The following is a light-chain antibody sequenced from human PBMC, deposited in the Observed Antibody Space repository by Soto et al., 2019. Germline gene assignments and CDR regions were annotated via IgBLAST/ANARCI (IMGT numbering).Light chain of an antibody. CDR1: QSIGRW. Sequence: DMQMTQSPSTLSASVGGTVTVTCRASQSIGRWLAWYQQKPGKAPKLLIFDASTLENGVPARFSGSRSGPEFSLTISSLQPDDFATYYCQQYYSYWTFGQGTKVDIK. CDR3: QQYYSYWT. J-gene: IGKJ1*01. CDR2: DAS. V-gene: IGKV1-5*01.